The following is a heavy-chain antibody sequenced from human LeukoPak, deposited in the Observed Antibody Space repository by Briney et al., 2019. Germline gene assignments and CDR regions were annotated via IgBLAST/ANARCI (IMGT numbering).Heavy chain of an antibody. CDR2: IRYDGSNK. V-gene: IGHV3-30*02. D-gene: IGHD3-10*01. CDR3: AKDGTYYYGSGSSNLDY. J-gene: IGHJ4*02. CDR1: GFTFSSYG. Sequence: GGSLRLSCAASGFTFSSYGMHWVRQAPGKGLEWVAFIRYDGSNKYYADSVKGRFTISRDNSKNTLYLQMNSLRAEDTAVYYCAKDGTYYYGSGSSNLDYWGQGTLVTVSS.